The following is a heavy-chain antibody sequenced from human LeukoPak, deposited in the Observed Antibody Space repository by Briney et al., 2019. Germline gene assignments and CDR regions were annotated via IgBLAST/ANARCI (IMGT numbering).Heavy chain of an antibody. CDR1: RFTFSIYD. CDR2: ISYDGSIK. D-gene: IGHD3-10*01. CDR3: AHGSGSAIDY. V-gene: IGHV3-30*03. J-gene: IGHJ4*02. Sequence: GGSLRLSCVASRFTFSIYDMHWVRQAPGKGLEWVAVISYDGSIKYYADSVKGRFTISRDNAKNTVYLQMNSLRAEDTALYYCAHGSGSAIDYWGQGTLVTVSS.